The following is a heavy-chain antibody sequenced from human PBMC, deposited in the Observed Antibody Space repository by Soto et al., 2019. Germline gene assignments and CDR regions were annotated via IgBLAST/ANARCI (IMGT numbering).Heavy chain of an antibody. D-gene: IGHD3-22*01. CDR3: AKDGITMIVVATSEFDY. V-gene: IGHV3-23*01. J-gene: IGHJ4*02. CDR2: ISGSGGST. Sequence: PGGSLRLSCAASGFTFSSYAMSWVRQAPGKGLEWVSAISGSGGSTYYADSVEGRFTISRDNSKNTLYLQMNSLRAEDTAVYYCAKDGITMIVVATSEFDYWGQGTLVTVS. CDR1: GFTFSSYA.